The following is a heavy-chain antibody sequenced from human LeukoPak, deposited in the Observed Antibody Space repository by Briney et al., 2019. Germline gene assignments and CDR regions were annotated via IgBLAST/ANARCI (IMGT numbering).Heavy chain of an antibody. Sequence: GGSLRLSCVASGFTFTSCWMHWVRQVPGKGLVWVSRINSDGGSTNYADSVKGRFTISRDNAKNSLYLQMNSLRAEDMALYYCAKSWMGGLDILIFDYWGQGTLVTVSS. D-gene: IGHD1-26*01. V-gene: IGHV3-74*01. CDR2: INSDGGST. CDR3: AKSWMGGLDILIFDY. CDR1: GFTFTSCW. J-gene: IGHJ4*02.